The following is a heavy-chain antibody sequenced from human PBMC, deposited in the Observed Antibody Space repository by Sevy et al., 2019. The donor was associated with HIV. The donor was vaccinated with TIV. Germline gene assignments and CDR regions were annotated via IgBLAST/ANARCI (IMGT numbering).Heavy chain of an antibody. CDR1: GFTFSSYG. J-gene: IGHJ6*02. D-gene: IGHD6-13*01. V-gene: IGHV3-30*02. CDR2: IRYDGSTK. CDR3: AKLAIEAAGISFKYYYYYGMDV. Sequence: GGSLRLSCAASGFTFSSYGMHWVRQAPGKGLEWVAFIRYDGSTKYYADSVKGRFTISRDNSKNTLYLQMNSLRAEDTAVYYCAKLAIEAAGISFKYYYYYGMDVWGQGTTVTVSS.